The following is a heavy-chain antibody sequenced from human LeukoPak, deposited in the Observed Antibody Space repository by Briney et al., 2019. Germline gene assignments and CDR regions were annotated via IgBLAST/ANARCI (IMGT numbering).Heavy chain of an antibody. Sequence: ASVKVSCKASGYTFTGYYMHWVRQAPGQGLEWMGWINPNSGGTNYAQKFQGRVTMTRDTSISTAYMELSRLRSDDTAVYYCARATSIIAQQLVHYWGQGTLVTVSS. V-gene: IGHV1-2*02. CDR2: INPNSGGT. D-gene: IGHD6-13*01. J-gene: IGHJ4*02. CDR3: ARATSIIAQQLVHY. CDR1: GYTFTGYY.